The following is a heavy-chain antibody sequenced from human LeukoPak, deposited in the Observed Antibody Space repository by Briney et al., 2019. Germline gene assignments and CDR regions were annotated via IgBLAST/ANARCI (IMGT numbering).Heavy chain of an antibody. D-gene: IGHD3-10*01. V-gene: IGHV4-59*01. CDR1: GGSISNYY. Sequence: PSETLSLTCTVSGGSISNYYWSWIRQPPGKGLEWVGYINYSGATNYNPSLKSRVTLSVDTSKNQFSLRLTSATAADTAVYYCARGRGSLTYWGQGTLATVSS. J-gene: IGHJ4*02. CDR3: ARGRGSLTY. CDR2: INYSGAT.